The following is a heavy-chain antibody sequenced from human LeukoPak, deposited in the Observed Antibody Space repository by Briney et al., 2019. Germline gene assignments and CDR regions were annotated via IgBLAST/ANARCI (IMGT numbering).Heavy chain of an antibody. Sequence: GGSLRLSCAASGFTFSSYGMHWVRQAPGKGLEWVAVIWYDGSNKYYADSVKGRFTVSRDNSKNTLYLQMNSLRAEDTAVYYCARDGPGGSSWYGPLDYWGQGTLVTVSS. V-gene: IGHV3-33*01. CDR3: ARDGPGGSSWYGPLDY. CDR2: IWYDGSNK. D-gene: IGHD6-13*01. CDR1: GFTFSSYG. J-gene: IGHJ4*02.